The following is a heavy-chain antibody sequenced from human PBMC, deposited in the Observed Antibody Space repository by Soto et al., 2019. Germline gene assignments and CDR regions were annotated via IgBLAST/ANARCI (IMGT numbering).Heavy chain of an antibody. CDR1: GGTFSSYA. CDR3: ARSITMIVVVTTYYYGMDV. J-gene: IGHJ6*02. Sequence: GASVKVSCKASGGTFSSYAISWVRQAPGQGLEWMGGIIPIFGTANYAQKFQGRVTITADESTSTAYMELSSLRSEDTAVYYCARSITMIVVVTTYYYGMDVWGQGTTVTVSS. V-gene: IGHV1-69*13. D-gene: IGHD3-22*01. CDR2: IIPIFGTA.